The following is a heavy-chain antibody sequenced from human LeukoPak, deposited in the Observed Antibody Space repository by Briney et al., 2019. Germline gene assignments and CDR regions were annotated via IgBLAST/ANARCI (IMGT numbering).Heavy chain of an antibody. Sequence: PSETLSLTCTVSGGSISSGSYYWSWIRQSPGKGLEWIGYIYYSGSTNYNPSLKSRVTISVDTSKNQFSLKLSSVTAADTAVYYCARDDYGPYTFDIWGQGTMVTVSS. CDR2: IYYSGST. CDR3: ARDDYGPYTFDI. V-gene: IGHV4-61*01. CDR1: GGSISSGSYY. D-gene: IGHD4-17*01. J-gene: IGHJ3*02.